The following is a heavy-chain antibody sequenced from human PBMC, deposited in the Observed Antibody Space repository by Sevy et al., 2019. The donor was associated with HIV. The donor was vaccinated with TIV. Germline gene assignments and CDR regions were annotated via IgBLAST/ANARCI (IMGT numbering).Heavy chain of an antibody. D-gene: IGHD3-10*01. CDR1: GFTFKDYY. CDR2: ISDGGTTI. J-gene: IGHJ2*01. CDR3: AREGDLRYFDF. V-gene: IGHV3-11*01. Sequence: GWSLRLSCAASGFTFKDYYMNWIRQAPGKGLEWVSYISDGGTTIYYADSVKGRFTISRDNAKNSMYLQMNSLRAEDTAVYYCAREGDLRYFDFWGRGTLVTVSS.